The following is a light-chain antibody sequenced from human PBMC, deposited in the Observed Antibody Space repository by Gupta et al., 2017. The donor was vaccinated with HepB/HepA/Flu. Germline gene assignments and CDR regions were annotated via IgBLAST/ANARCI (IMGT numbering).Light chain of an antibody. J-gene: IGKJ5*01. CDR2: GAT. V-gene: IGKV3-20*01. Sequence: EIVLXQSPGTLSLSPXERATLSCRASQSVRSNYLAWYQQKPGQAPRLLIYGATSRASGTPDRFTGSGSGTDFTLTISRLEPEDFAVYCCQQYGSSPITFGQGTRLEIK. CDR3: QQYGSSPIT. CDR1: QSVRSNY.